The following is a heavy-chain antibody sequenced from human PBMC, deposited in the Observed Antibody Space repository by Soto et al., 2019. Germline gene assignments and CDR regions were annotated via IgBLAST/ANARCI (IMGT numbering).Heavy chain of an antibody. D-gene: IGHD1-1*01. CDR1: GYTFTSYG. V-gene: IGHV1-18*01. CDR3: ARGRYGDY. CDR2: ISAHNGNT. Sequence: QVHLVQSGAEVKKPGASVKVSCKGSGYTFTSYGITWVRQAPGQGLEWMGWISAHNGNTNYAQKRQGRVTVNTDTSTSKAYMELRSLRSDDTAVYYCARGRYGDYWGQGALVTVSS. J-gene: IGHJ4*02.